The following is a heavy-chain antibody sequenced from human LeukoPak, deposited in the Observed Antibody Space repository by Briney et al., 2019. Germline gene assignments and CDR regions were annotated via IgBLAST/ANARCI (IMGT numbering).Heavy chain of an antibody. J-gene: IGHJ4*02. D-gene: IGHD5-12*01. CDR1: RGTFTNYA. CDR3: ATEPSRSYSFDHLDF. V-gene: IGHV1-69*04. Sequence: SVKVSCKTSRGTFTNYAISSVRQAPGQGLEWMGRVVPMFGIRNYPQTFRGRVNITADKATNTVYMELRSLRAEDTAIYYCATEPSRSYSFDHLDFWGLGTPVTVSS. CDR2: VVPMFGIR.